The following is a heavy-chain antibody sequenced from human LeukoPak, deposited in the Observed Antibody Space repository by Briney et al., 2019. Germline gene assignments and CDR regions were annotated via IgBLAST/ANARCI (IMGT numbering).Heavy chain of an antibody. CDR2: ISRSSSYI. J-gene: IGHJ5*02. V-gene: IGHV3-21*01. CDR3: ARDRDFGVGNWFDP. CDR1: GFTFSDYS. Sequence: PGGSLRLSCAASGFTFSDYSMNWVRPAPGKGLEWVSSISRSSSYIYYADSMKGRFTISRDDAKNSLSPQMNSLRAEDTAVYYCARDRDFGVGNWFDPWGQGVLVTVSA. D-gene: IGHD3-3*01.